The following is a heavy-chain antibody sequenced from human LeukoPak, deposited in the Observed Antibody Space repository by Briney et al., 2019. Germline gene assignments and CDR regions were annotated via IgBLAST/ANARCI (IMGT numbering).Heavy chain of an antibody. D-gene: IGHD2-15*01. CDR1: GGSISSSSYY. Sequence: SETLSLTCTVSGGSISSSSYYWGWIRQPPGTGLEWIGSIYYSGSTYYNPSLKSRVTISVDTSKNQFSLKLSSVTAADTAVYYCATGVVVVAASYYWGQGTLVTVSS. V-gene: IGHV4-39*01. CDR3: ATGVVVVAASYY. J-gene: IGHJ4*02. CDR2: IYYSGST.